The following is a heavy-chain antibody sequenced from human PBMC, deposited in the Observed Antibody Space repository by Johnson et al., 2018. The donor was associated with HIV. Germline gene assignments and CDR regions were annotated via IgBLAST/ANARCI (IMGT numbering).Heavy chain of an antibody. CDR2: ISYDGRNK. D-gene: IGHD3-22*01. J-gene: IGHJ3*02. V-gene: IGHV3-30*03. Sequence: QVQLVESGGGVVQPGRSLRLSCAASGFTFNSYGMHWVRQAPGKGLEWVAVISYDGRNKYYADSVKGRFPISRDNSKNTLYRQINSLRAEDTAVYYCARDRWATYYYDSSGHGGVFDIWGQGTVVTVSS. CDR1: GFTFNSYG. CDR3: ARDRWATYYYDSSGHGGVFDI.